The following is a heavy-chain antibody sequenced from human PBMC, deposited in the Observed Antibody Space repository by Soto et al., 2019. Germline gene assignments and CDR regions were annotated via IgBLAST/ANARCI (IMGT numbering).Heavy chain of an antibody. D-gene: IGHD3-10*01. Sequence: SVTLSLSSTVTGGFIRSDYWSWIRQPPGKGLEWIGYIYYSGSTNYNPSLKSRVTISVDTSKNQFSLKLSSVTAADTAVYYCARVWGGAFDFWGQGTMVT. CDR3: ARVWGGAFDF. J-gene: IGHJ3*01. V-gene: IGHV4-59*01. CDR1: GGFIRSDY. CDR2: IYYSGST.